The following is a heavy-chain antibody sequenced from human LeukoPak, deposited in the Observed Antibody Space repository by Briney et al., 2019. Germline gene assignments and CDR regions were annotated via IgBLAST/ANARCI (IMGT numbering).Heavy chain of an antibody. J-gene: IGHJ4*02. CDR3: ARDYLYYYDSSGYYYGY. V-gene: IGHV3-7*01. CDR1: GFTSSSHW. Sequence: GGSLRLSCAASGFTSSSHWMSWVRQAPGKGLEWVANIKQDGSEKYYVDSVKGRFTISRDNAKNSLYLKMNSFRAEDTAVYYCARDYLYYYDSSGYYYGYWGQGTLVTVSS. D-gene: IGHD3-22*01. CDR2: IKQDGSEK.